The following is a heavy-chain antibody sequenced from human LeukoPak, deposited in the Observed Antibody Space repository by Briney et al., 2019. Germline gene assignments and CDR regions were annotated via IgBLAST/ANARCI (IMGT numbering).Heavy chain of an antibody. CDR1: GYSFPSYW. D-gene: IGHD6-13*01. CDR2: IYPGDSDT. CDR3: ARLRYSSIWYRFDYFDY. Sequence: GESLKISCKCSGYSFPSYWIGWVRQMPGKGLEWMGSIYPGDSDTRYSPSFQGQVTISADKSISTAYLQWSSLKASDTAMYYCARLRYSSIWYRFDYFDYWGQGTLVTVSS. J-gene: IGHJ4*02. V-gene: IGHV5-51*01.